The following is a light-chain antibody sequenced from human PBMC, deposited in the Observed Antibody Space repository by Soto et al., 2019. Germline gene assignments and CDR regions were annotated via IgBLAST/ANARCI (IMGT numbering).Light chain of an antibody. CDR2: DVS. Sequence: EIVLTQSPATLSLSPGERATLSCRASQSVSSFLAWYQQKPGQAPRLLIYDVSNRATGIPARFSGSGSGTDFTLTISSLKPEDFAVYYCQQRSDWLWTFGQGTKVEIK. CDR3: QQRSDWLWT. J-gene: IGKJ1*01. CDR1: QSVSSF. V-gene: IGKV3-11*01.